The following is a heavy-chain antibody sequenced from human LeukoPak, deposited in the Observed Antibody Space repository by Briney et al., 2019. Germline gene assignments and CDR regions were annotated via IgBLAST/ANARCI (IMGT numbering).Heavy chain of an antibody. J-gene: IGHJ6*02. Sequence: GGSLRLSCAASGFTFSTYNMNWVRQAPGKGLEWVSSISTSTSYIYYADSVKGRFTISRDNAKNSLYLQMNSLRAEDTAVYYCARDAITIFGVVIESYYYYGMDVWGQGTTVTVSS. D-gene: IGHD3-3*01. CDR2: ISTSTSYI. V-gene: IGHV3-21*01. CDR1: GFTFSTYN. CDR3: ARDAITIFGVVIESYYYYGMDV.